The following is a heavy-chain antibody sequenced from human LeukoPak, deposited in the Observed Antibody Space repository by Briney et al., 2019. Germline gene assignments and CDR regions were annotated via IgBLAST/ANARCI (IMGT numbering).Heavy chain of an antibody. CDR3: AKEVSASTTRFAYQLGDP. V-gene: IGHV3-48*01. CDR1: GFAFSTYT. Sequence: GGSLRLSCAASGFAFSTYTMTWVRQAPGKGLEWVSYISSSSSAIYYADSVKGRFTISRDNAKNSLYLQMNSLRAEDTAVYYCAKEVSASTTRFAYQLGDPWGQGTLVTVSS. D-gene: IGHD2-2*01. J-gene: IGHJ5*02. CDR2: ISSSSSAI.